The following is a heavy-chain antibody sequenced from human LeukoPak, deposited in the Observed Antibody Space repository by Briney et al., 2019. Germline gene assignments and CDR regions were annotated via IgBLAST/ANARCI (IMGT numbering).Heavy chain of an antibody. CDR3: ARDLHYDSSWKEHAFDI. V-gene: IGHV4-39*07. CDR1: GGSFSSYY. J-gene: IGHJ3*02. D-gene: IGHD3-22*01. CDR2: IYYSGST. Sequence: PSETLSLTCAVYGGSFSSYYWGWIRQPPGKGLEWIGSIYYSGSTYYNPSLKSRVTISVDTSKNQFSLKLSSVTAADTAVYYCARDLHYDSSWKEHAFDIWGQGTMVTVSS.